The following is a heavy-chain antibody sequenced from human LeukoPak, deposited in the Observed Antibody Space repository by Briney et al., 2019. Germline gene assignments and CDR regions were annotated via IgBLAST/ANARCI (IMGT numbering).Heavy chain of an antibody. V-gene: IGHV3-66*01. CDR1: RFAVSSNY. CDR2: IYSGGST. CDR3: AREDKVTPFDY. J-gene: IGHJ4*02. Sequence: PGGSLRLSCAASRFAVSSNYMSWVRQAPGKGLEWVSVIYSGGSTYYADSVKGRFTVSRDNSKNTLYLQMNSLRAEDTAVYYCAREDKVTPFDYWGQGTLVTVSS. D-gene: IGHD4-23*01.